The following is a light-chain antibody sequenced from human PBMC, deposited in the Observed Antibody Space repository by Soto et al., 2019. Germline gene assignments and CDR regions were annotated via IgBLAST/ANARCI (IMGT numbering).Light chain of an antibody. CDR1: QGIRDE. CDR3: LQHNTFPWT. CDR2: AAS. J-gene: IGKJ1*01. V-gene: IGKV1-6*01. Sequence: AIQMTQSPSSLSASVGDRVTITCRASQGIRDELGWYQQKAGKAPNLLISAASRLQSGVPSRFSGRGSGTDFTLTISSLQPEDFATYYCLQHNTFPWTFGQGTKVEIK.